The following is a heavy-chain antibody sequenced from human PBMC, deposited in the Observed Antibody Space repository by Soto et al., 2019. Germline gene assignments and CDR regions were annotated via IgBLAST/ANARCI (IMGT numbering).Heavy chain of an antibody. V-gene: IGHV3-74*01. CDR1: GFTFSTYW. CDR3: ARGGGTYGSYYYAMDV. J-gene: IGHJ6*02. Sequence: EVQLAESGGGLVQRGGSLRLSCEASGFTFSTYWMHWVRQAPGKGLVWVSRINSDGSSTNYADSVKGRFTISRDNAKKTLYLQMNSLRAEDTAVYYCARGGGTYGSYYYAMDVWGQGTTVTVSS. CDR2: INSDGSST. D-gene: IGHD3-10*01.